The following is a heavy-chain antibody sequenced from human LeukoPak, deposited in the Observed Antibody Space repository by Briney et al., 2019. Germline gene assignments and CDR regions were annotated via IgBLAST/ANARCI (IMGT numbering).Heavy chain of an antibody. CDR1: GFSISSGYY. J-gene: IGHJ4*02. D-gene: IGHD1-26*01. V-gene: IGHV4-38-2*02. CDR2: VYHTGGI. Sequence: SSETLSLTCTVSGFSISSGYYWAWIRQPPGKGLEWIGSVYHTGGIYYNPSLKSRVTISVDTSRNQFSLRLSSVTAADTAVYYCAREEGATQDANWGQGTLVLVSS. CDR3: AREEGATQDAN.